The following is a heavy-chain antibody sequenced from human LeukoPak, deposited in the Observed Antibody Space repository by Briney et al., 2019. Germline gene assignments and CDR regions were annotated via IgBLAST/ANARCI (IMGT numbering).Heavy chain of an antibody. Sequence: GESLKISCKASGYRFTNYWIGWVRQMPGKGLEWMGIIYPGDSDTRYSPSFQGQVTISADMSISTAYLQWSSLKASDTAMYYCATYRVATASPFFGFWGQGTLVTVSS. CDR3: ATYRVATASPFFGF. J-gene: IGHJ4*02. V-gene: IGHV5-51*01. CDR1: GYRFTNYW. CDR2: IYPGDSDT. D-gene: IGHD2-21*02.